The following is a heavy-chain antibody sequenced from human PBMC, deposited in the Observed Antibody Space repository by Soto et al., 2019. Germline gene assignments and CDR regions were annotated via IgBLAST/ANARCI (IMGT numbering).Heavy chain of an antibody. CDR3: ALIEMATIWRDFDY. CDR1: GFTFSSYG. J-gene: IGHJ4*02. Sequence: QVQLVESGGGVVQPGRSLRLSCAASGFTFSSYGMHWVRQAPGKGLEWVAVISYDGSNKYYADSVKGRFTISRDNSKNTLYLQMNSLRAEDTAVYYCALIEMATIWRDFDYWGQGTLFTVSS. D-gene: IGHD5-12*01. V-gene: IGHV3-30*03. CDR2: ISYDGSNK.